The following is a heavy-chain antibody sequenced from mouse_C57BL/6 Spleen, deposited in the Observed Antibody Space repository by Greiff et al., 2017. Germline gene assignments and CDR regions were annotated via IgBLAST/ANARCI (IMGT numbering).Heavy chain of an antibody. V-gene: IGHV1-66*01. CDR3: ASQTGTNWYFDV. J-gene: IGHJ1*03. CDR2: IYPGSGNT. CDR1: GYSFTSYY. Sequence: QVQLKESGPELVKPGASVKISCKASGYSFTSYYIHWVKQRPGQGLEWIGWIYPGSGNTKYNEKFKGKATLTADTSSSTAYMQLSSLTSEDSAVYYCASQTGTNWYFDVWGTGTTVTVSS. D-gene: IGHD4-1*01.